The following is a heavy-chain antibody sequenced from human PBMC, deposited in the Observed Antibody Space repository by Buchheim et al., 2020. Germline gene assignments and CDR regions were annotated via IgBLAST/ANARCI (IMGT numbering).Heavy chain of an antibody. D-gene: IGHD6-13*01. CDR3: ARSGSSLHYYYCGMDV. CDR1: GGSISSYY. J-gene: IGHJ6*02. CDR2: IHYSGST. V-gene: IGHV4-59*08. Sequence: QVQLQESGPGLVKPSETLSLTCTVSGGSISSYYWSWIRQPPGKGLEWIGYIHYSGSTNYNPSLKSRVTISVDTSKNQFSLKLSSVTAADTAVYFCARSGSSLHYYYCGMDVWGQGTT.